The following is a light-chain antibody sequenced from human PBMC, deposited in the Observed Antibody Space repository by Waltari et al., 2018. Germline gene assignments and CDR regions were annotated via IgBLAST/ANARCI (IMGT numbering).Light chain of an antibody. CDR3: QQRGHWPPDAT. Sequence: EIVLTQSPATLSLSPGERATLSCRASQSVNSYLAWYHKKPGQAPRLLIYDGSRRASGIPARFSGSGSGTDFTLTIGSLEPEDSAVYYCQQRGHWPPDATFGPGTKIEIK. CDR2: DGS. V-gene: IGKV3-11*01. J-gene: IGKJ3*01. CDR1: QSVNSY.